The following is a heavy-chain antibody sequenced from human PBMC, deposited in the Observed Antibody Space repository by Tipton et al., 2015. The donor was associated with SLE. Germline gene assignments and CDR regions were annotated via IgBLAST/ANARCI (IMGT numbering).Heavy chain of an antibody. D-gene: IGHD3-22*01. CDR1: GGSFSGYY. CDR3: ARDPYYYDSSGYMG. Sequence: TLSLTCAVYGGSFSGYYWSWIRQPPGKGLEWIGSIYHSGSTYYNPSLKSRVTISVDTSKNQFSLKLSSVTAADTAVYYCARDPYYYDSSGYMGWGQGTLVTVSS. V-gene: IGHV4-34*01. CDR2: IYHSGST. J-gene: IGHJ4*02.